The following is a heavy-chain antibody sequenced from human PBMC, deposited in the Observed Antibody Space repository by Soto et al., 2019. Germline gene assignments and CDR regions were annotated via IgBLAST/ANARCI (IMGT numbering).Heavy chain of an antibody. D-gene: IGHD3-16*01. CDR2: INPNADKT. V-gene: IGHV1-8*01. CDR1: GYTFTTYD. J-gene: IGHJ4*02. Sequence: ASVKVSCKTSGYTFTTYDINWVRQATGQGLEWMGWINPNADKTGFAQKFQGRVTMTRDTSINTVYMELNNLRSEDTAVYYCAGQRRGTWYYFDHWGQGTLVTVSS. CDR3: AGQRRGTWYYFDH.